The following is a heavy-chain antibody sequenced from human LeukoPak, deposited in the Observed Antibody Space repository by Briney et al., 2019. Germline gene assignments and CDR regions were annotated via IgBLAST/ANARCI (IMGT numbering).Heavy chain of an antibody. CDR2: ISYDGSNK. D-gene: IGHD6-19*01. CDR3: AKDRGSSGWFDY. Sequence: GRSLRLSCAGSGFXFSSYGIHWVRQAPGKGLEWVAVISYDGSNKYYADSVKGRFTTSRDNSKNTLYLQMNSLRAEDTAMYYCAKDRGSSGWFDYWGQGTLVTVSS. J-gene: IGHJ4*02. CDR1: GFXFSSYG. V-gene: IGHV3-30*18.